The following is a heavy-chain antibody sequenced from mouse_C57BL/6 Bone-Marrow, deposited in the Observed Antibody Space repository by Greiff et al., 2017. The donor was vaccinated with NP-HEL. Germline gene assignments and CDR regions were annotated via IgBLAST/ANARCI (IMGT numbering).Heavy chain of an antibody. CDR3: ARSGGSSYDFDY. Sequence: QVQLQQPGAELVKPGASVKLSCKASGYTFTSYWMHWVKQRPGQGLEWIGMIHPNSGSTNYNEKFKSKATLTVDKSSSTAYMQLSSLTSDDSAVYYCARSGGSSYDFDYWGQGTTLTVSS. J-gene: IGHJ2*01. D-gene: IGHD1-1*01. CDR2: IHPNSGST. V-gene: IGHV1-64*01. CDR1: GYTFTSYW.